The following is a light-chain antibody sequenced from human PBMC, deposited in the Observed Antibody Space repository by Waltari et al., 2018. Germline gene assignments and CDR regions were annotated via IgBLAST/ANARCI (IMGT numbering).Light chain of an antibody. Sequence: QSALTQPPSASGSPGQSVTISCTGTSSDVGAYKYVSWYQQHPGKAPTLLIYEVSKSASGVPDRFTSCKSGNTASLAVAGRQAEGEGDYYCASRGASKVFGGGTKLTVL. V-gene: IGLV2-8*01. J-gene: IGLJ2*01. CDR1: SSDVGAYKY. CDR2: EVS. CDR3: ASRGASKV.